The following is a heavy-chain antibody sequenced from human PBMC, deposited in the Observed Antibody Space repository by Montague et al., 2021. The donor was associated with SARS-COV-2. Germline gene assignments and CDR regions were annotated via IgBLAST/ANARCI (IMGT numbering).Heavy chain of an antibody. CDR3: ARILRVDDYVWGSYRYAPFDF. D-gene: IGHD3-16*02. J-gene: IGHJ4*02. V-gene: IGHV2-70*01. CDR1: GFSLSTSGMC. Sequence: PALVKPTQTLTLTCTFSGFSLSTSGMCVSWIRQPPGKALEWLALIDWDDDKYYSTSLKTRLTITKDTSKNQVVLTMTNMDPVDTATYYCARILRVDDYVWGSYRYAPFDFWGQGTLVTVSS. CDR2: IDWDDDK.